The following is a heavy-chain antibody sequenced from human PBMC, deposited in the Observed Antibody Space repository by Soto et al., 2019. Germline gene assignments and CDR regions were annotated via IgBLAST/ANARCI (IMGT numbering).Heavy chain of an antibody. J-gene: IGHJ4*02. D-gene: IGHD2-15*01. CDR3: ARENPVVVVAATEY. CDR2: ISAYNGNT. CDR1: GDTFTSYG. Sequence: GASVKVSCKASGDTFTSYGISWVRQAPGQGLEWMGWISAYNGNTNYAQKLQGRVTMTTDTSTSTAYMELRSLRSDDTAVYYCARENPVVVVAATEYWGQGTLVTVSS. V-gene: IGHV1-18*01.